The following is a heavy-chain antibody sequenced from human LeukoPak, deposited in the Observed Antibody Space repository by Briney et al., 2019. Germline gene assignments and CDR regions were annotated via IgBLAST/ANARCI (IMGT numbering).Heavy chain of an antibody. CDR2: IYYSGST. CDR1: GGSFSGYY. Sequence: PSETLSLTCAVYGGSFSGYYWSWIRQPPGKGLEWIGYIYYSGSTNYNPSLKSRVTISVDTSKNQFSLKLSSVTAADTAVYYCASGIAAAGKGTVDYWGQGTLVTVSS. D-gene: IGHD6-13*01. V-gene: IGHV4-59*08. CDR3: ASGIAAAGKGTVDY. J-gene: IGHJ4*02.